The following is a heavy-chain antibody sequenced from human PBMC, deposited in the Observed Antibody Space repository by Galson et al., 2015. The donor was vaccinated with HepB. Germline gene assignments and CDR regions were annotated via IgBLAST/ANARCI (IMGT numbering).Heavy chain of an antibody. CDR2: ISPHNRYT. CDR3: ARGALVVAVGATQNNWFDP. D-gene: IGHD2-15*01. CDR1: GYTFSSYS. Sequence: SVKVSCKASGYTFSSYSITWVRQAPGQGLEWVGWISPHNRYTIYAQNFQGRVTMTTDTSTTTAYMELRSLRSDDTAVYYCARGALVVAVGATQNNWFDPWGRGTLVTVSS. V-gene: IGHV1-18*01. J-gene: IGHJ5*02.